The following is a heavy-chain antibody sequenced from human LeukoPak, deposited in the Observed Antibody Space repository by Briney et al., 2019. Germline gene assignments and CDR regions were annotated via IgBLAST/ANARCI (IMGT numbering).Heavy chain of an antibody. J-gene: IGHJ4*02. CDR2: INPNSGGT. CDR1: GYTSTGYY. Sequence: ASVKVSCKASGYTSTGYYMHWVRQAPGQGLEWMGWINPNSGGTNYAQKFQGRVTMTRDTSISTAYMELSRLRSDDTAVYYCARLYGSGLYYFDYWGQGTLVTVSS. D-gene: IGHD3-10*01. CDR3: ARLYGSGLYYFDY. V-gene: IGHV1-2*02.